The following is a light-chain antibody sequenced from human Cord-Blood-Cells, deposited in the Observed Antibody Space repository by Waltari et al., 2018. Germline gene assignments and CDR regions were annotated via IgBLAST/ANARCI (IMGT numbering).Light chain of an antibody. Sequence: QSVLTQPPSVSGAPGQRVTRSSTGRGSHIGAAYDVHWYQQLPGTAPKLLIYGNINRPSGVPDRFSGSKSGTSASLAITGLQAEDEADYYCQSYDSSLSANYVFGTGTKVTVL. CDR2: GNI. V-gene: IGLV1-40*01. CDR1: GSHIGAAYD. J-gene: IGLJ1*01. CDR3: QSYDSSLSANYV.